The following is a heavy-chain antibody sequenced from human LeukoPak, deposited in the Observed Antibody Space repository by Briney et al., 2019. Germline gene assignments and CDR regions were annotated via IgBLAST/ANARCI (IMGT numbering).Heavy chain of an antibody. J-gene: IGHJ6*02. CDR2: ISWNSGSI. CDR3: AKEYYYDSSGYYYYHGMDV. D-gene: IGHD3-22*01. CDR1: GFTFDDYA. V-gene: IGHV3-9*01. Sequence: PGGSLRLSCAASGFTFDDYAMHWVRQAPGKGLEWVSGISWNSGSIGYADSVKGRFTISRDNAKNSLYLQMNSLRAEDTALYYCAKEYYYDSSGYYYYHGMDVWGQGTTVTVSS.